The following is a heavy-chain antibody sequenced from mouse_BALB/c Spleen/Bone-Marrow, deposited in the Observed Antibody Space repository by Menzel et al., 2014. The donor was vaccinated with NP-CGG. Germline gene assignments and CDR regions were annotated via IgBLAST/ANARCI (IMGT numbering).Heavy chain of an antibody. CDR2: ISDGGSYT. Sequence: EVQLQQSGGGLVKPGGSLKLSCAASGFTFSDYYMYWVRQTPEKRLEWVATISDGGSYTFYPDSVKGRFTISRDNAKNNLYLLMSSLKSEDTAMYYCARDGDYTYAWFAYWGQGTLVTVSA. CDR1: GFTFSDYY. V-gene: IGHV5-4*02. CDR3: ARDGDYTYAWFAY. D-gene: IGHD2-14*01. J-gene: IGHJ3*01.